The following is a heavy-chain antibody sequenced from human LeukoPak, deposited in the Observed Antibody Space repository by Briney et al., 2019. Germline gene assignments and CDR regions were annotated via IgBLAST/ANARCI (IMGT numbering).Heavy chain of an antibody. V-gene: IGHV4-39*01. CDR1: GGSISTNSYY. CDR2: IYYSGSI. J-gene: IGHJ6*02. Sequence: PSETLSLTCTVSGGSISTNSYYWGWIRQPPGKGLEWIGSIYYSGSIYYTPSLKSRVTISVDTSKNQVSLNLYSVTAADTAVYYCARLHVDTAMDEWIEGLGPYYYYGMDVWGQGTTVTVSS. D-gene: IGHD5-18*01. CDR3: ARLHVDTAMDEWIEGLGPYYYYGMDV.